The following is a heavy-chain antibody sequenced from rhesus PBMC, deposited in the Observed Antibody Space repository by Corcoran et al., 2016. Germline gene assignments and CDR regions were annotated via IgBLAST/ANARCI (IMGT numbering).Heavy chain of an antibody. Sequence: EVQLVESGGGLAKPGGSLRLSCAASGFPFSSSWMNWVRQAPGKGLEWVSAINSGGGSTYYADSVQGRFTISRDNSKNTLSLQMNSLRADDTAVDYCAKIEPPFDYWGQGVLVTVSS. CDR1: GFPFSSSW. CDR2: INSGGGST. CDR3: AKIEPPFDY. V-gene: IGHV3S25*01. J-gene: IGHJ4*01.